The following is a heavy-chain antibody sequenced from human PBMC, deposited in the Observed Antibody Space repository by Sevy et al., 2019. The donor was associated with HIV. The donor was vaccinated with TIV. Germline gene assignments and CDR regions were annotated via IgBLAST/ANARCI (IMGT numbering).Heavy chain of an antibody. CDR3: AKVLNSQINTDDTFDI. J-gene: IGHJ3*02. D-gene: IGHD3-9*01. CDR2: MTFDGSNQ. CDR1: GFSLINYA. V-gene: IGHV3-33*03. Sequence: QLGGSLRLSCKATGFSLINYAIHWVRQAPGKGLEWVAVMTFDGSNQYYAGSVRGRFTISIDTSTNTVYLQMNSLRADETALYSCAKVLNSQINTDDTFDIWGLGTMVTVSS.